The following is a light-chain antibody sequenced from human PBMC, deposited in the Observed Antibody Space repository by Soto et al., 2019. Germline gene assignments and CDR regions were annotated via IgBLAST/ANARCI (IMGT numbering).Light chain of an antibody. CDR1: QSVSSDY. J-gene: IGKJ4*01. CDR3: QQYGSSPLT. Sequence: EIVLTQSPNTLSLSPGERSTLSCRASQSVSSDYLVWYQQKPGQAPRLLIYDAATRATGIPDRFSGSGSGTDFSLTISRLEPEDLAVYFCQQYGSSPLTFGGGTKVDI. CDR2: DAA. V-gene: IGKV3-20*01.